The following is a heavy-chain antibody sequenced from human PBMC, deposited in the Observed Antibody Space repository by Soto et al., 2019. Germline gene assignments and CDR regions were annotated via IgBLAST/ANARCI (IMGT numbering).Heavy chain of an antibody. CDR1: GGSISSGGYS. V-gene: IGHV4-30-2*01. Sequence: PSETLSLTCAVSGGSISSGGYSWSWIRQPPGKGLEWIGYIYHSGSTYYNPSLKSRVTISVDRSKNQFSLKLSSVTAADTAVYYSASWRESYRYDYWGQETLVTVSS. D-gene: IGHD3-16*02. CDR3: ASWRESYRYDY. J-gene: IGHJ4*02. CDR2: IYHSGST.